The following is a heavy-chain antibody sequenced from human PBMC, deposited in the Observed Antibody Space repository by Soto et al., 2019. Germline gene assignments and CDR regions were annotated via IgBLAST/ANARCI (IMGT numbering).Heavy chain of an antibody. D-gene: IGHD3-10*01. V-gene: IGHV3-7*04. J-gene: IGHJ4*02. CDR2: IKEDGSQY. Sequence: EMQLVDSGGGLVQPGDSLRLSCVASGFSFSNYWMAWVRQAPGKGLEWVANIKEDGSQYTYVASVKGRFTISRDNAENSLYLQMNSLRAEDTAVYYCARKTHYYAAWGQGTLVTVSS. CDR1: GFSFSNYW. CDR3: ARKTHYYAA.